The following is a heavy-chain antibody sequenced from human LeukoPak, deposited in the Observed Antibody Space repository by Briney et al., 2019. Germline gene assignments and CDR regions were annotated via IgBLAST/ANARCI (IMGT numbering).Heavy chain of an antibody. CDR2: IWYDGSSQ. Sequence: PGGSLRLSCASSGFTFDNYDMHWVRQAPGKGLEWVAVIWYDGSSQYYADSVKARFTISSDNSKNTLYLQMNSLRAEDTAVYYCARDYTGSSEFDYWGQGALVTVSS. V-gene: IGHV3-33*08. CDR3: ARDYTGSSEFDY. CDR1: GFTFDNYD. J-gene: IGHJ4*02. D-gene: IGHD1-26*01.